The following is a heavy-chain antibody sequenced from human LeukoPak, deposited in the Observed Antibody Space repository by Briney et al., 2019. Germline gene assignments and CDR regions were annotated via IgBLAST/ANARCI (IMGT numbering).Heavy chain of an antibody. CDR2: ISTNT. D-gene: IGHD6-19*01. V-gene: IGHV3-23*01. CDR3: ARAVAGTGDAFDI. J-gene: IGHJ3*02. Sequence: GGSLRLSCAASGFTFYTYAMSWVRQAPGKGLEWVSAISTNTYYADSVKGRFTISRDNSKNTLYLQMNSLRAEDTAVYYCARAVAGTGDAFDIWGQGTMVTVSS. CDR1: GFTFYTYA.